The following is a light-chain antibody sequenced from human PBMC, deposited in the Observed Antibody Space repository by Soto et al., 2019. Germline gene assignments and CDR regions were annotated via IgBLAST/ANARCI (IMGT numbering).Light chain of an antibody. Sequence: EIVMTQSPATLSVSPGERAILSCRASQSVSTNVAWYQQIPGQTPRLLIYRASTRATGIPARFSGSGSGTEFTLTISSLQSEDFAVYYCQQYNNWPRTFGQGTKVDIK. V-gene: IGKV3-15*01. CDR1: QSVSTN. J-gene: IGKJ1*01. CDR2: RAS. CDR3: QQYNNWPRT.